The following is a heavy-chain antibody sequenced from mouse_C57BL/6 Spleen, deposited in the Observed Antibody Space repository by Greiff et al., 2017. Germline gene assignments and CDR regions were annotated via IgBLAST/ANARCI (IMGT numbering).Heavy chain of an antibody. CDR3: ARSEGNDELFGY. CDR2: IYPRSGNT. CDR1: GYTFTSYG. J-gene: IGHJ2*01. D-gene: IGHD2-2*01. V-gene: IGHV1-81*01. Sequence: VQLVESGAELARPGASVKLSCKASGYTFTSYGISWVKQRTGQGLEWIGEIYPRSGNTYYNEKFKGKATLTADKSSSTAYMELRSLTSEDSAVYYCARSEGNDELFGYWGQGTTLTVSS.